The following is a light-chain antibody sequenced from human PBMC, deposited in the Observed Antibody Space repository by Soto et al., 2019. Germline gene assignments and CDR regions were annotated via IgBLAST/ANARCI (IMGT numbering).Light chain of an antibody. J-gene: IGLJ2*01. Sequence: QSVLTQPPSASGTPGQRVTISCSGSSSNIGSNYVYWYQQLPGTAPKLLIYRNNQRPSGVPDRFSGSKSGTSASLAISGLRSEVEADYYCAAWDDSLSGPVVFGGGTKVTVL. CDR1: SSNIGSNY. CDR2: RNN. CDR3: AAWDDSLSGPVV. V-gene: IGLV1-47*01.